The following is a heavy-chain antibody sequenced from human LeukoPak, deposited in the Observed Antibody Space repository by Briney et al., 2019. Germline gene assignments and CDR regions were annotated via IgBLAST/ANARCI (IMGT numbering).Heavy chain of an antibody. CDR2: IYPGDSDT. CDR1: GYIFTTYW. J-gene: IGHJ4*02. Sequence: GESLKISCKGSGYIFTTYWIGWVRQMPGKGLEWMGIIYPGDSDTRYSPSFQGQVTISADKSISTAYLQWSSQKASDTAMYYCARQWSSGWSFFDYWGQGTLVTVSS. CDR3: ARQWSSGWSFFDY. D-gene: IGHD6-19*01. V-gene: IGHV5-51*01.